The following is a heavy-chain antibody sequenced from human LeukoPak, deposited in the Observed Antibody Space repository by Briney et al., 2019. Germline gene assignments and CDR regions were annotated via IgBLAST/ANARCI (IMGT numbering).Heavy chain of an antibody. CDR2: IYYTGST. D-gene: IGHD6-13*01. Sequence: SETLSLTCTVSGGSVSSGSYYWSWIRQPPGKGLEWIGDIYYTGSTTYNPSLKSRVTISVDTSKNQFSLKLSSVTAADTAVYYCASVGSSLQEGFGYWDYWGQGTLVTVSS. J-gene: IGHJ4*02. CDR1: GGSVSSGSYY. V-gene: IGHV4-61*01. CDR3: ASVGSSLQEGFGYWDY.